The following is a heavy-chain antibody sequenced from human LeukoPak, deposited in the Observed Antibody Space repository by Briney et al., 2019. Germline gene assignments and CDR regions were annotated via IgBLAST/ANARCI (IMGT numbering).Heavy chain of an antibody. Sequence: PGGSLRLSCAASGFTVSNNYMSWVRQAPGKGLEWVSGINWNGGSTGYADSVKGRFTISRDNAKNSLYLQMNSLRAEDTALYYCARDRYYDSSGLGSSDYWGQGTLVTVSS. D-gene: IGHD3-22*01. CDR1: GFTVSNNY. J-gene: IGHJ4*02. CDR2: INWNGGST. V-gene: IGHV3-20*04. CDR3: ARDRYYDSSGLGSSDY.